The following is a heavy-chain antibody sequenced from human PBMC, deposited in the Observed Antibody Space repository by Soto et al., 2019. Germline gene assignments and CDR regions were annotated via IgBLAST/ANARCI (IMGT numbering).Heavy chain of an antibody. CDR3: AKDWDYDSSGDFDY. D-gene: IGHD3-22*01. Sequence: EVQLVESGGGLVQPGRSLRLSCAASGFIFDDYAMHWVRQAPGKGLEWVSGISWNSGSIGYADSVKGRFTISRDNAKNSLYLQMNSLGAEDTALYYCAKDWDYDSSGDFDYWGQGTLVTVSS. V-gene: IGHV3-9*01. J-gene: IGHJ4*02. CDR1: GFIFDDYA. CDR2: ISWNSGSI.